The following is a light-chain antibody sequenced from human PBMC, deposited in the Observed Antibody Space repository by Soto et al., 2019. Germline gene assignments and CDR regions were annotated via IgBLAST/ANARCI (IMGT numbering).Light chain of an antibody. CDR1: QIVNNNF. J-gene: IGKJ2*01. V-gene: IGKV3-20*01. CDR3: QQYGPSPLLYT. CDR2: GSS. Sequence: ENVLTQSPGTLSLSPGDRATLSCRTSQIVNNNFLAWYQQRPGQAPRLLVYGSSTRAAGVPDRFSASGSGTDFTLTISRLEPEDFAVYYCQQYGPSPLLYTFGQGTKLGVK.